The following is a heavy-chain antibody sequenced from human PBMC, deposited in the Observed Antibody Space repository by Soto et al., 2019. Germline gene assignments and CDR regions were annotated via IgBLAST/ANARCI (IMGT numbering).Heavy chain of an antibody. Sequence: ASVKVSCKASGLSLNDYTFGWVRQAPGQGLEWIGRIVPILGVTKIAQRFQGRLTITADTSTTTLYMDLSSLTSDDTAVYYCASDIGDTDYAEHFKNWGQGSQVTVSS. J-gene: IGHJ1*01. V-gene: IGHV1-69*02. D-gene: IGHD4-17*01. CDR2: IVPILGVT. CDR1: GLSLNDYT. CDR3: ASDIGDTDYAEHFKN.